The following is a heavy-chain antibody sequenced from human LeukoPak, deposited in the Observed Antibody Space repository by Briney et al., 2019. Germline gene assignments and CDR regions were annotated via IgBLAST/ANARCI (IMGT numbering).Heavy chain of an antibody. J-gene: IGHJ4*02. CDR2: INNRGTT. CDR3: ARVPLWWLTPFDY. Sequence: SETLSLTCAVSGGSLSPHYWSWIRQPLGKGLEWIGEINNRGTTSYSPSLKSRVTISVDTSKNQFSLKLTSVTAADTAMYYCARVPLWWLTPFDYWGQGTLATVSS. V-gene: IGHV4-34*01. D-gene: IGHD5-12*01. CDR1: GGSLSPHY.